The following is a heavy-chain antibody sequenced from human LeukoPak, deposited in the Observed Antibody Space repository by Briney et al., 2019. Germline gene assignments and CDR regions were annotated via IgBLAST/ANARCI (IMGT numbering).Heavy chain of an antibody. J-gene: IGHJ4*02. Sequence: ASVKVSCKVFGYTLTELSMHWVRQAPGKGLEWMGGFDPEDGETIYAQKFQGRVTMTEDTSTDTAYMELSSLRSEDTAVYYCATTTSITIFGGYWGQGTLVTVSS. CDR2: FDPEDGET. CDR3: ATTTSITIFGGY. D-gene: IGHD3-3*01. V-gene: IGHV1-24*01. CDR1: GYTLTELS.